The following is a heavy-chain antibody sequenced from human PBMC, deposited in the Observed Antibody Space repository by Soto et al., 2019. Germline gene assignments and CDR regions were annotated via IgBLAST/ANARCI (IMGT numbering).Heavy chain of an antibody. CDR1: GYTFTSYA. Sequence: QVQLVQFGAEVKKPGASVKVSCKASGYTFTSYAIIWMRQAPGQGLEWMGWISAYNGNTKYAQKLQARATMTTDTPTSTAHMELRSLSSADSAVYYCARDPPQPDYWSQGTPVTVSS. CDR3: ARDPPQPDY. D-gene: IGHD2-2*01. J-gene: IGHJ4*02. CDR2: ISAYNGNT. V-gene: IGHV1-18*01.